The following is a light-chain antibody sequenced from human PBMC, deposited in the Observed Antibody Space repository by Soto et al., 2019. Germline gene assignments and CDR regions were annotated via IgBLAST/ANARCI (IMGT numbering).Light chain of an antibody. Sequence: EIVMTQSPATLSVSPGERATLSCRASHSVSSRLAWYQQKPGQAPRLLIYGASTRATGLPARFSGSGSGTEFTLTISGLQSEDFAVYYCQHPWTFGQGTKVEIK. CDR2: GAS. V-gene: IGKV3-15*01. J-gene: IGKJ1*01. CDR3: QHPWT. CDR1: HSVSSR.